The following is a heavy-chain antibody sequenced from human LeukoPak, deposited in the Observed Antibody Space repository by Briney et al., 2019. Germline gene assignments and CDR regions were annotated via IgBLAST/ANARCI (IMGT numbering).Heavy chain of an antibody. Sequence: ASVKVSCKASGYTFTSYGISWVRQAPGQGLEWMGIINPSGGSTSYAQKFQGRVTMTRDTSTSTVYMELSSLRSEDTAVYYCARSEAVAGTGEFNYWGQGTLVTVSS. V-gene: IGHV1-46*01. D-gene: IGHD6-19*01. CDR1: GYTFTSYG. CDR2: INPSGGST. CDR3: ARSEAVAGTGEFNY. J-gene: IGHJ4*02.